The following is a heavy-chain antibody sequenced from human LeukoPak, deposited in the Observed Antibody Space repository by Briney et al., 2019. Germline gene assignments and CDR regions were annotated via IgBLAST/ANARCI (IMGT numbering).Heavy chain of an antibody. CDR3: ARPVAGSNAPAALEDYYYYGMDV. CDR1: GFTFSSYS. CDR2: ISSSSSYI. J-gene: IGHJ6*02. D-gene: IGHD2-15*01. Sequence: GGSLRLSCAASGFTFSSYSMNWVRQAPGKGLEWVSSISSSSSYIYYAGSVKGRFTISRDDAKNSLYLQMNSLRAEDTAVYYCARPVAGSNAPAALEDYYYYGMDVWGQGTTVTVSS. V-gene: IGHV3-21*01.